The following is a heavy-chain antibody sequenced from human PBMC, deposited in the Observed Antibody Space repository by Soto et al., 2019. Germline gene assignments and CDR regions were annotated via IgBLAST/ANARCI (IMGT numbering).Heavy chain of an antibody. CDR1: GFTFSSYA. J-gene: IGHJ4*02. CDR2: ISGSGGST. Sequence: EVQLLESGGGWVQPGGSLRLSCAASGFTFSSYAMSWVRQAPGKGLDWVSAISGSGGSTYYPDSVKGRFTISRDNSKNTLYLQMNSLTAEDTAVYYCAYSSTPFDYWGQGTLVTVSS. D-gene: IGHD6-13*01. CDR3: AYSSTPFDY. V-gene: IGHV3-23*01.